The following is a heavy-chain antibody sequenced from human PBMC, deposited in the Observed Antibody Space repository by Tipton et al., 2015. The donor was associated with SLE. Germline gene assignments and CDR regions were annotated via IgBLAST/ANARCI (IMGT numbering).Heavy chain of an antibody. Sequence: TLSLTCTVSGGSISSGGYYWSWIRQHPGKGLEWIGYIYYSGSTHYNPSLKSRVTISVDTSKNQFSLKLSSVTAADTAVYYCASLEVGYLDAFDIWGQGTMVTVSS. D-gene: IGHD5-18*01. CDR3: ASLEVGYLDAFDI. CDR2: IYYSGST. J-gene: IGHJ3*02. CDR1: GGSISSGGYY. V-gene: IGHV4-31*03.